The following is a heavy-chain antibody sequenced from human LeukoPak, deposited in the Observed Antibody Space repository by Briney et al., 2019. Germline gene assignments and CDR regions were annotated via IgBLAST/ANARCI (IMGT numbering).Heavy chain of an antibody. J-gene: IGHJ4*02. CDR1: GYTFTSYG. Sequence: ASVKVSCKASGYTFTSYGISWVRQAPGQGLEWMGWISAYNGNTNYAQKLQGRVTMTTDKSTSTAYMELRSRRSDDTAVYYCAREGRSDYDILTGYYTDYYFDYWGQGTLVTVSS. V-gene: IGHV1-18*01. D-gene: IGHD3-9*01. CDR3: AREGRSDYDILTGYYTDYYFDY. CDR2: ISAYNGNT.